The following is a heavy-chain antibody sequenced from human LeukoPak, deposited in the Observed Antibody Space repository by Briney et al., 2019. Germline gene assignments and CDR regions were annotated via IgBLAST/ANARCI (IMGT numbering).Heavy chain of an antibody. V-gene: IGHV4-59*01. CDR1: GGSISSYY. CDR2: IYYSGST. J-gene: IGHJ4*02. D-gene: IGHD3-10*01. CDR3: ARDSGYGSATC. Sequence: SETLSLTCTVSGGSISSYYWSWIRQPPGKRLEWIGYIYYSGSTNYNPSLKSRVTMSIDTSKNQFSLKLTSVTAADTAVYYCARDSGYGSATCWGQGTLVTISS.